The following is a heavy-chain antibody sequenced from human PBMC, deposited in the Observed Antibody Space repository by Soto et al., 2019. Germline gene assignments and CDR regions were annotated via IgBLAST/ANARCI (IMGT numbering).Heavy chain of an antibody. J-gene: IGHJ4*02. V-gene: IGHV1-18*01. CDR1: GYTITSYG. D-gene: IGHD6-13*01. Sequence: QVQLVQSGAEVKKPGASVKVSCKASGYTITSYGFSWVRQAPGQGLEWMGWISAYNGNTKYAQKFQGRVTMTTDKATTTTYMERRSRRFDDTAVYYCATYKYTSNGYSPTALDYWGQGTLVTVSS. CDR3: ATYKYTSNGYSPTALDY. CDR2: ISAYNGNT.